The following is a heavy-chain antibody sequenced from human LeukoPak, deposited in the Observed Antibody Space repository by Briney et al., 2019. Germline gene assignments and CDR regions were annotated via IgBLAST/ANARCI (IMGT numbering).Heavy chain of an antibody. J-gene: IGHJ4*02. Sequence: QPGGSLRLSCAASGFTFSSYSMNWVRQAPGKGLEWVSYISSSSSTIYYADSVKGRFTISRDNAKNSLYLQMNSLRAEDTAVYYCARLGLPDYWGQGTLVTVSS. CDR2: ISSSSSTI. D-gene: IGHD2-21*01. CDR1: GFTFSSYS. V-gene: IGHV3-48*01. CDR3: ARLGLPDY.